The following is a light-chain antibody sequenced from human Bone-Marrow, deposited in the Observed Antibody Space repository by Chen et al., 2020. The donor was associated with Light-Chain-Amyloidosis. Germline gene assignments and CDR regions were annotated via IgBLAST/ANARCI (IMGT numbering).Light chain of an antibody. J-gene: IGLJ2*01. V-gene: IGLV2-14*03. Sequence: QSALIQPASVSGSPGQSITISCTGTSSDIGGYNYVSWYQQHPDKAPKLMIYDVSNRPLGVSDRFSGSKSGYTASLTISGLQAEDEADYYCSSYTSSTTHVVFGGGTKLTVL. CDR3: SSYTSSTTHVV. CDR1: SSDIGGYNY. CDR2: DVS.